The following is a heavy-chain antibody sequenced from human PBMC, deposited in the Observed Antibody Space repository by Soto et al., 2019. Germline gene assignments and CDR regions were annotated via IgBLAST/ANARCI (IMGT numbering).Heavy chain of an antibody. CDR1: GYTSSDFG. CDR3: VRDQKYFRVNGNWFDS. CDR2: VSGNNGAS. Sequence: ASVKVSCKASGYTSSDFGISWVRQAPGQGLEWMGWVSGNNGASNPAPKVQGRITMTLDTSTGVSYMALRSLRSDDTAIYYCVRDQKYFRVNGNWFDSWGQGTLVTVSS. V-gene: IGHV1-18*04. D-gene: IGHD2-2*01. J-gene: IGHJ5*01.